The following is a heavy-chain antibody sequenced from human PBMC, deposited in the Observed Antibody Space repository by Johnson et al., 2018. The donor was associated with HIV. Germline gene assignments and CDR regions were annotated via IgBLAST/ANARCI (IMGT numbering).Heavy chain of an antibody. D-gene: IGHD4-17*01. Sequence: VQLVVSGGGVVRPGGSLRLSCAASGFTFDDYGMSWVRQAPGKGLEWVSGINWNGGSTGYADSVKGRFTISRDNSKNTLYLQMNTLRAEDTAVYYCARPDYGDRGGAFDIWGQGTMVTVSS. J-gene: IGHJ3*02. V-gene: IGHV3-20*04. CDR1: GFTFDDYG. CDR3: ARPDYGDRGGAFDI. CDR2: INWNGGST.